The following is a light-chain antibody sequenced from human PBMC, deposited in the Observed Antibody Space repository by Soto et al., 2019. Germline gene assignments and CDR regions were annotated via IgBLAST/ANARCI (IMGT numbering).Light chain of an antibody. CDR2: GAS. J-gene: IGKJ1*01. V-gene: IGKV3-20*01. CDR1: QSVSNNY. CDR3: QKYGSSGT. Sequence: EIVLTHSPGTLSLSPGERATLSCRASQSVSNNYLAWYQQKPGQAPRLLIYGASNRATGIPDRFSGSGSGTDFTLTISRLEPEDFAVYYCQKYGSSGTFGQGTKVDI.